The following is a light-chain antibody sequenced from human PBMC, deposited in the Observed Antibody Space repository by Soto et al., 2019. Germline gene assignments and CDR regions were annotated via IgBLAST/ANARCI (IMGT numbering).Light chain of an antibody. Sequence: EIVMTQSPVTLSLSPGERATLSCRASQSVGSNLAWYQQKPGQAPRLLLYGASTRATGIPGRVSGSGSWTEFTLTITSLQSEDFAVYYCQQHNYWPSFGQGTKLEFK. J-gene: IGKJ2*01. CDR2: GAS. V-gene: IGKV3-15*01. CDR1: QSVGSN. CDR3: QQHNYWPS.